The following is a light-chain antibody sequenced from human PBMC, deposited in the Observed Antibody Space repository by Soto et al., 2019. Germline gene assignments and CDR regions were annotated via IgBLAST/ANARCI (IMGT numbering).Light chain of an antibody. CDR2: DAS. J-gene: IGKJ5*01. CDR1: QSITNNY. V-gene: IGKV3D-20*02. Sequence: EIVMTQSPATLSVSPGERATLSCRASQSITNNYLAWYQQKPGQAPRLLIYDASKRATGIPARFSGSGSGTNFTLTISSLEPEDFAVYYCQQRRSWQVTFGQGTRLEIK. CDR3: QQRRSWQVT.